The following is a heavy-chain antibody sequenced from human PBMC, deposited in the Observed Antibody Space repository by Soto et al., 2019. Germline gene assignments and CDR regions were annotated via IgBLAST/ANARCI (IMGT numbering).Heavy chain of an antibody. D-gene: IGHD6-13*01. CDR1: GFTFSSYG. CDR2: ISYDGSNK. CDR3: AKDGRGPYSSSWYDWFDH. V-gene: IGHV3-30*18. Sequence: QVQLVESGGGVVQPGRSLRLSCAASGFTFSSYGMHWVRQGPGKGLERVAVISYDGSNKYYADSVKGRFTISRDNSKNPLYLQMNSLRAEDTAVYYCAKDGRGPYSSSWYDWFDHWGQGTLVAVCS. J-gene: IGHJ5*02.